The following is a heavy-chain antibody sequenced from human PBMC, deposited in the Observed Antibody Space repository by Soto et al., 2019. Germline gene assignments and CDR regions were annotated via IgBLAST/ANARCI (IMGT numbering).Heavy chain of an antibody. CDR2: ISGTAYSK. CDR3: AKSWGDTWQQSDFDF. Sequence: EVRLLESGGGLVQPGGSLRLSCAASGFGFDKYSMSWVRQAPGKGLEWVSGISGTAYSKHYADSVKGQFTISRDNFEKTLYLQMNSLRVEDTAVYYCAKSWGDTWQQSDFDFWGQGTMVTVSS. D-gene: IGHD5-18*01. V-gene: IGHV3-23*01. CDR1: GFGFDKYS. J-gene: IGHJ3*01.